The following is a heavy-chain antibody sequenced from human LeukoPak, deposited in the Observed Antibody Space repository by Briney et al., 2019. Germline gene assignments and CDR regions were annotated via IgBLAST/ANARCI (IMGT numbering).Heavy chain of an antibody. Sequence: GGSLRLSCAASGFTFSSYEMNWVRQAPGKGLEWVAVISYDGSNKYYADSVKGRFTISRDNSKNTLYLQMNSLRAEDTAVYYCAKDWSPASGRGGYFDYWGQGTLVTVSS. CDR1: GFTFSSYE. CDR2: ISYDGSNK. D-gene: IGHD6-13*01. J-gene: IGHJ4*02. CDR3: AKDWSPASGRGGYFDY. V-gene: IGHV3-30*04.